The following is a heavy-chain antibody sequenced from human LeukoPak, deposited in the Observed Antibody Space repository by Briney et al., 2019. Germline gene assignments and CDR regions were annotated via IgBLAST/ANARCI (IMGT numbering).Heavy chain of an antibody. V-gene: IGHV3-23*01. CDR3: AACSRGIRSYAGSDY. D-gene: IGHD2-2*01. J-gene: IGHJ4*02. CDR1: GFTFSSYT. CDR2: ISGDGRST. Sequence: GRSLRLSCAASGFTFSSYTMNWVRQAPGKWLDWDSGISGDGRSTNYADSVKGGFTISRDSSKNTLYLQMNSLRAEDTAVYFCAACSRGIRSYAGSDYWGQGTLVTVSS.